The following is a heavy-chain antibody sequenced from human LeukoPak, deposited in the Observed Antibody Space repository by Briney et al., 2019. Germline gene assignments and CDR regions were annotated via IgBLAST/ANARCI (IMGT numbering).Heavy chain of an antibody. CDR1: GGSISSSSYY. V-gene: IGHV4-39*01. Sequence: SETLSLTCTVSGGSISSSSYYWGWIRQPPGKGLEWIGGIYYSGSTYYNPSLKSRVTISVDTSKNQFSLKLSSVTAADTAVYYCARPVRIAAARGTFDIWGQGTMVTVSS. CDR3: ARPVRIAAARGTFDI. CDR2: IYYSGST. J-gene: IGHJ3*02. D-gene: IGHD6-13*01.